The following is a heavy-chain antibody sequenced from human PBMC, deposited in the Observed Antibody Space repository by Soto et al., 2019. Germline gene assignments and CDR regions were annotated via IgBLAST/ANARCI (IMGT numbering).Heavy chain of an antibody. D-gene: IGHD5-12*01. CDR1: GFTFSSYG. J-gene: IGHJ4*02. V-gene: IGHV3-33*06. Sequence: QVQLVESGGGVVQPGRSLRLSCAASGFTFSSYGMHWVRQAPGKGLEWVAVIWYDGSNKYYADSVKGRFTISRDNSKNTLYLQMNSLRAEDTAVYYCAKVMAPFSLRFVFDYWGQGTLVTVSS. CDR2: IWYDGSNK. CDR3: AKVMAPFSLRFVFDY.